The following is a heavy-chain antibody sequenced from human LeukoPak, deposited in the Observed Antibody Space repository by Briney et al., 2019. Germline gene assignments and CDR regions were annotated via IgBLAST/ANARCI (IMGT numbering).Heavy chain of an antibody. V-gene: IGHV3-21*01. J-gene: IGHJ4*02. CDR1: GFTFSSYS. CDR2: ISSSSSNI. D-gene: IGHD6-19*01. CDR3: ARAAVAGIFVSFDY. Sequence: GGSLRLSCAASGFTFSSYSMNWVRQAPGKGLEWVSSISSSSSNIYYADSVKGRFTISRDNAKNSLYLQMNSLRAEDTAVYYCARAAVAGIFVSFDYWGQGTLVTVSS.